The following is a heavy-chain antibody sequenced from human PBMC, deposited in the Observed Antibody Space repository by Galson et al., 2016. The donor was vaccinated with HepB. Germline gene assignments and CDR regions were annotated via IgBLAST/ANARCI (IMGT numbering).Heavy chain of an antibody. V-gene: IGHV3-23*01. D-gene: IGHD3-9*01. Sequence: SLRLSCAASGFTFGSYAMTWVRQAPGKGLEWVSIISGSGHKTYYTDSVRGRFTILIDTSKNQFSLHLSSVSAADTAIYYCARDSHYFDWGWEDWFDSWGQGTLVAVSS. CDR1: GFTFGSYA. CDR3: ARDSHYFDWGWEDWFDS. CDR2: ISGSGHKT. J-gene: IGHJ5*01.